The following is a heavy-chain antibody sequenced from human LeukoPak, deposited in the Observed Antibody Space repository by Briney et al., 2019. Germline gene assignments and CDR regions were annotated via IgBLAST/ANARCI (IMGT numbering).Heavy chain of an antibody. CDR1: GFTFSSYA. D-gene: IGHD3-3*01. J-gene: IGHJ4*02. CDR3: AKRIFGTLNYFDY. Sequence: PGGSLRLSCAASGFTFSSYAMSWVRQAPGKGLEWVSGVSGSGGSTYYADSVKGRFTISRDNSKNTLYLQMNSLRAEDTAVYYCAKRIFGTLNYFDYWGQGTLVTVSS. V-gene: IGHV3-23*01. CDR2: VSGSGGST.